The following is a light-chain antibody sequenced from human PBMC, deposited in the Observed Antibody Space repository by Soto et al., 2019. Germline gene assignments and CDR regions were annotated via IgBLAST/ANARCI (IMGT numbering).Light chain of an antibody. Sequence: DIHMTQSPSTLSASVGDRVTITCRASQSISSWLAWYQQKPGKAPKLLIYKASSLESGVPSRFSGSGSGTEFTLTIISLQPDDFATYYCQQYNSYSVTFGQGTKVDIK. V-gene: IGKV1-5*03. J-gene: IGKJ1*01. CDR2: KAS. CDR1: QSISSW. CDR3: QQYNSYSVT.